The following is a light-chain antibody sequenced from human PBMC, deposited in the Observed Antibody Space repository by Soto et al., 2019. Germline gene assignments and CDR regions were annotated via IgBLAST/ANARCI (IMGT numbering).Light chain of an antibody. V-gene: IGLV2-8*01. CDR2: EVI. Sequence: QSVLTQPPSASGSPGQSVTISCTGSSSDVGGYEYVSWYQQHPGKAPKLIIYEVIKRPSGVPDRFSGSKSGNTASLTVSGLQAEDEADYYCCSYGGSSTFDVYGTGTKLTVL. CDR3: CSYGGSSTFDV. CDR1: SSDVGGYEY. J-gene: IGLJ1*01.